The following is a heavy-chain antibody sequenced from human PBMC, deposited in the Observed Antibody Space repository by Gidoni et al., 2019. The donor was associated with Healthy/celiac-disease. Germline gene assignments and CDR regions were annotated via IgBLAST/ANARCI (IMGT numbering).Heavy chain of an antibody. J-gene: IGHJ4*02. CDR2: QWNNERNK. CDR1: GFTFSSYG. D-gene: IGHD6-6*01. V-gene: IGHV3-33*01. Sequence: QVQLVESGGGVVQPGRSLRLSCAASGFTFSSYGMHWVRQAPGKGLGWVAVQWNNERNKYFAAPGKGPFPISRKNSKTPRYRQMNTLRAEEMAGYYCGGDFDGKFSRSARGGGTDYWGQGTLVTVSS. CDR3: GGDFDGKFSRSARGGGTDY.